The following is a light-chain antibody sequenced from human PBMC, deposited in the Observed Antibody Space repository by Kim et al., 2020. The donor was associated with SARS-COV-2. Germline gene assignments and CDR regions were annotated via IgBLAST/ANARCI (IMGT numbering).Light chain of an antibody. Sequence: GQRVTISCSGSNSNIGNWFVSWYQQLPGTAPRLLIYDNDQRSSGIPDRFSGSKSGTSATLGITGLQTGDEADYYCGTWDNTLSARVFGGGTQLTVL. CDR1: NSNIGNWF. V-gene: IGLV1-51*01. CDR2: DND. CDR3: GTWDNTLSARV. J-gene: IGLJ3*02.